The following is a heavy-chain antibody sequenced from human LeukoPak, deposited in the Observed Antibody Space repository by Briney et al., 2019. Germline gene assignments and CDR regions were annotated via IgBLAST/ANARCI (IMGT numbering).Heavy chain of an antibody. CDR2: IYPGDSDT. CDR3: ARQNRELLVSFDI. CDR1: GYTFTNYW. Sequence: GESLKISCKGSGYTFTNYWIGWVRQMPGKGLEWMGIIYPGDSDTRYSPSFQGQVTISADKSISTAYLQWSSLKASDTAMYYCARQNRELLVSFDIWGQGTMVTVSS. D-gene: IGHD1-26*01. V-gene: IGHV5-51*01. J-gene: IGHJ3*02.